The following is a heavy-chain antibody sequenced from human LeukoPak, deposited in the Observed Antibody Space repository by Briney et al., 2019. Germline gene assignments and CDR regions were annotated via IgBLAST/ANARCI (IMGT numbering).Heavy chain of an antibody. CDR3: AKAASYYYDSSGYSDY. V-gene: IGHV3-23*01. Sequence: GGSLRLSCAASGFTFSSYSMNWVRQAPGKGLEWVSAISGSGGSTYYADSVKGRFTISRDNSKNTLYLQMNSLRAEDTAVYYCAKAASYYYDSSGYSDYWGQGTLSPSPQ. J-gene: IGHJ4*02. CDR2: ISGSGGST. D-gene: IGHD3-22*01. CDR1: GFTFSSYS.